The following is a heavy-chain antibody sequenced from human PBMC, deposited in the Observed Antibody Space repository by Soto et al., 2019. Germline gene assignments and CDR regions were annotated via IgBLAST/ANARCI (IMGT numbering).Heavy chain of an antibody. V-gene: IGHV4-59*01. Sequence: SETLSLTCTVSGGSISTYYWSWIRQPPGKGLEWIGYIYYSGSTNYNPSLKSRVSISVDTSKNQFSLKLSSVAAADTAVYYCARDVGLAGAAFDIWGQGTVVTVSS. CDR2: IYYSGST. CDR1: GGSISTYY. CDR3: ARDVGLAGAAFDI. D-gene: IGHD6-13*01. J-gene: IGHJ3*02.